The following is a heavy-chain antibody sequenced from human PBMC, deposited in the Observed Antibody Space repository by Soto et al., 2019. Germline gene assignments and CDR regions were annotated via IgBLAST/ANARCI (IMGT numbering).Heavy chain of an antibody. CDR3: AIELPHRQGRNKDV. D-gene: IGHD3-10*01. J-gene: IGHJ6*04. V-gene: IGHV4-31*03. CDR2: INHRGSL. Sequence: SETLSLTCTVTGGSMNSGDQYWNWIRHSPGKGLEWFGYINHRGSLYYNPSLKNRVSMLVDTSKNQFSLNLSSVTAADTAVYSFAIELPHRQGRNKDVWVKGTTVTVSS. CDR1: GGSMNSGDQY.